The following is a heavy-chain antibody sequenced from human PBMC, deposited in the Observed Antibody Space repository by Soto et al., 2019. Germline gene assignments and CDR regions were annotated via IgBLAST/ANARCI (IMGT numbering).Heavy chain of an antibody. V-gene: IGHV1-69*12. Sequence: QVQLVQSGAEVKKPGSSVKVSCKASGGTFSSYAISWVRQAPGQGLEWMGGIIPIFGTANYAQKFQGRVTITADESTSTAYMELSRLRSEDTAVYYCARSDYDYVWGTYYGMDVWGQGTTVTVSS. D-gene: IGHD3-16*01. CDR1: GGTFSSYA. J-gene: IGHJ6*02. CDR2: IIPIFGTA. CDR3: ARSDYDYVWGTYYGMDV.